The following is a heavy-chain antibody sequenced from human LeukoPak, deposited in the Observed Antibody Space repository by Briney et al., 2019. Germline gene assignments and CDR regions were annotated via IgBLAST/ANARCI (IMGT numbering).Heavy chain of an antibody. CDR2: INPNSGGT. Sequence: ASVKVSCKASGYTLIGYYMHWVRQAPGQGLEWMGWINPNSGGTNYAQKFQGRVTMTRDTSISTAYMELSRLRSDDTAVYYCARGGSITMVRGVIIAPDYWGQGTLVTVSS. CDR3: ARGGSITMVRGVIIAPDY. V-gene: IGHV1-2*02. D-gene: IGHD3-10*01. J-gene: IGHJ4*02. CDR1: GYTLIGYY.